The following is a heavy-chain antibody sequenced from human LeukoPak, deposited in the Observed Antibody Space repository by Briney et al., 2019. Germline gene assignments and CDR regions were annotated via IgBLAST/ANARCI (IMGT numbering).Heavy chain of an antibody. CDR3: AKDFKTTVTSPTFVY. J-gene: IGHJ4*02. V-gene: IGHV3-9*01. D-gene: IGHD4-17*01. CDR1: GFTFDDYA. Sequence: PGRSLRLSCAASGFTFDDYAMHWVRQAPGKGLEWVSGISWNSGSIGYADSVKGRFTISRDNAKNSLYLQMNSLRAEDTALYYCAKDFKTTVTSPTFVYWGQGTLVTVSS. CDR2: ISWNSGSI.